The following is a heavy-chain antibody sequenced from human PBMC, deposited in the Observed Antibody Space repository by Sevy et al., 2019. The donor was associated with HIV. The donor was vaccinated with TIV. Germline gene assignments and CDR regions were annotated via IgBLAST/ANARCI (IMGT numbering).Heavy chain of an antibody. D-gene: IGHD3-10*01. Sequence: GGSLRLSCVASGFTFSTYGMHWVRQAPGKGLEWVAITSYDGGNKYYEDSVKGRFTISRDNSKKTLYLQMNSLRAEDTAVYYCAKDLLELTIKELAQDYYYGRDVWGQGTPVTVSS. V-gene: IGHV3-30*18. CDR2: TSYDGGNK. CDR3: AKDLLELTIKELAQDYYYGRDV. J-gene: IGHJ6*02. CDR1: GFTFSTYG.